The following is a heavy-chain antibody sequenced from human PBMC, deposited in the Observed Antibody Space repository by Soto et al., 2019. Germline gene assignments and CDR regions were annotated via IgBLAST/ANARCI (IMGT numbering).Heavy chain of an antibody. CDR3: ARVETGTSLVIKYGMDV. CDR1: GYTFTSYG. V-gene: IGHV1-18*04. CDR2: ISAYNGNT. Sequence: RASVKVSCKASGYTFTSYGISWVRQAPGQGLEWMGWISAYNGNTNYAQKLQGRVTMTTDTSTSTAYMELRSLRSDDTAVYYCARVETGTSLVIKYGMDVWGQGTTVTVSS. D-gene: IGHD1-7*01. J-gene: IGHJ6*02.